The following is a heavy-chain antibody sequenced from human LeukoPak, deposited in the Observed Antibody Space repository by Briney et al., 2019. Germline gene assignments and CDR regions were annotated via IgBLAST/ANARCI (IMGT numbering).Heavy chain of an antibody. V-gene: IGHV3-43*02. CDR1: GFTFDEHA. Sequence: PGGFLRLSCATSGFTFDEHAMHWVRRVPGRGLEWVSLISGDGANEYYADSVKGRFTISRDNSRNSLFLQMNSLRTEDTALYFCAKRSGAPNNFDYWGQGVLVTVSS. CDR2: ISGDGANE. CDR3: AKRSGAPNNFDY. J-gene: IGHJ4*02. D-gene: IGHD1-1*01.